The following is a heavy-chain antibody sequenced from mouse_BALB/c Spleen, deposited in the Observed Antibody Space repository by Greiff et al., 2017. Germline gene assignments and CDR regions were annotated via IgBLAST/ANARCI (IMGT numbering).Heavy chain of an antibody. Sequence: EVKVEESGGGLVQPGGSMKLSCVASGFTFSNYWMNWVRQSPEKGLEWVAEIRVKSNNYATHYAESVKGRFTISRDDSKSSVYLQMNNLRAEDTGIYYCARHCNYEGYFDYWGQGTTLTVSS. J-gene: IGHJ2*01. V-gene: IGHV6-6*02. CDR3: ARHCNYEGYFDY. D-gene: IGHD2-1*01. CDR2: IRVKSNNYAT. CDR1: GFTFSNYW.